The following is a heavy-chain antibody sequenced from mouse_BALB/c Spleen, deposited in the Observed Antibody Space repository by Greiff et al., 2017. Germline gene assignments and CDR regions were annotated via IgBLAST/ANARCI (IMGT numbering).Heavy chain of an antibody. Sequence: QVQLKQSGAELARPGASVKMSCKASGYTFTSYTMHWVKQRPGQGLEWIGYINPSSGYTNYNQKFKDKATLTADKSSSTAYMQLSSLTSEDSAVYYCARPSTMITTDWFAYWGQGTLVTVSA. V-gene: IGHV1-4*01. CDR2: INPSSGYT. CDR1: GYTFTSYT. D-gene: IGHD2-4*01. J-gene: IGHJ3*01. CDR3: ARPSTMITTDWFAY.